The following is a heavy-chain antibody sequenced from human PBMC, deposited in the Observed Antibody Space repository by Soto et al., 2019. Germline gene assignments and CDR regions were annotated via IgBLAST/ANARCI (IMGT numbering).Heavy chain of an antibody. V-gene: IGHV3-73*01. D-gene: IGHD7-27*01. J-gene: IGHJ2*01. CDR3: TRHVDRELGIPRDWYFDL. Sequence: GGSLRLSCAASGFTFSGSAMHWVRQASGKGLEWVGRIRSKANSYATAYAASVKGRFTISRDDSKNTAYLQMNSLKTEDTAVYYCTRHVDRELGIPRDWYFDLWGRGTLVTVSS. CDR2: IRSKANSYAT. CDR1: GFTFSGSA.